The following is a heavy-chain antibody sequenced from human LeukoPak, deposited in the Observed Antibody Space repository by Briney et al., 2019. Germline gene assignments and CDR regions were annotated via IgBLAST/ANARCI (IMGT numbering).Heavy chain of an antibody. D-gene: IGHD3-3*01. V-gene: IGHV1-69*13. J-gene: IGHJ4*02. CDR3: ARGGYYDFWTD. Sequence: SVKVSCKASGGTFSSYAISWVRQAPGQGLEWIGGIIPIFGTANYAQKFQGRVTITAGESTSTAYMELSSLRSEDAAVYYCARGGYYDFWTDWGQGTLVTVSS. CDR1: GGTFSSYA. CDR2: IIPIFGTA.